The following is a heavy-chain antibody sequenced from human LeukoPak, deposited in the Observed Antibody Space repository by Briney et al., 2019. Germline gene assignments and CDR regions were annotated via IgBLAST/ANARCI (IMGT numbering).Heavy chain of an antibody. V-gene: IGHV4-34*01. J-gene: IGHJ5*02. CDR2: INHSGST. D-gene: IGHD5-24*01. CDR3: ARGGERWLQLNWFDP. CDR1: GGSFSGYY. Sequence: SETLSLTCAVYGGSFSGYYWSWIRQPPGKGLEWIGEINHSGSTNYNPSLKSRVTISVDTSKNQFSLKLSSVTAADTAVYYCARGGERWLQLNWFDPWGQGTLVTVSS.